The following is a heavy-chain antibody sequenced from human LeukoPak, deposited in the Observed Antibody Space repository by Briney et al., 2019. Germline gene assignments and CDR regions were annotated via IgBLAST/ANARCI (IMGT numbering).Heavy chain of an antibody. J-gene: IGHJ4*02. V-gene: IGHV4-59*01. CDR2: IYDSGST. Sequence: AETLSLTCTVSGFTISSYCRSWIRQPPGKGLEWIGYIYDSGSTKYNPSLKGGVTILVDTSKNQFSLKLSSVTAADTAVYYCARSNSYGIFDYWGQGTLVTVSS. D-gene: IGHD5-18*01. CDR1: GFTISSYC. CDR3: ARSNSYGIFDY.